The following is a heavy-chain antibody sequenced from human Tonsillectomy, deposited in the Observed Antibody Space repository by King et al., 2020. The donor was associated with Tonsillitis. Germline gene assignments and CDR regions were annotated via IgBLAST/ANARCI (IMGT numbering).Heavy chain of an antibody. CDR3: ARDNDGGDSPYFQH. D-gene: IGHD4-23*01. J-gene: IGHJ1*01. V-gene: IGHV4-59*01. CDR2: IYYSGSP. CDR1: GGSISSDY. Sequence: VQLQESGPGLVKPSETLSLTCTVSGGSISSDYWSWIRQPPGKGLEWIGDIYYSGSPNYNPSLKSRVTISVDTSKNQFSLKLSFVTAADTAVYYCARDNDGGDSPYFQHWGQGTLVTVSS.